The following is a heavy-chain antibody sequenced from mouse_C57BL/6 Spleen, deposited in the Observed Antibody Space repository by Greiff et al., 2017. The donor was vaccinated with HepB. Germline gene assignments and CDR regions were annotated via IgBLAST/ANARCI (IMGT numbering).Heavy chain of an antibody. D-gene: IGHD3-3*01. CDR1: GYTFTSYW. CDR2: IDPNSGGT. J-gene: IGHJ4*01. Sequence: VQLQQPGAELVKPWASVKLSCKASGYTFTSYWMHWVKQRPGRGLEWIGRIDPNSGGTKYNEKFKSKATLTVDKPSSTAYMQLSSLTSEDSAVYYCARNEGPFDKGSAMDYWGQGTSVTVSS. CDR3: ARNEGPFDKGSAMDY. V-gene: IGHV1-72*01.